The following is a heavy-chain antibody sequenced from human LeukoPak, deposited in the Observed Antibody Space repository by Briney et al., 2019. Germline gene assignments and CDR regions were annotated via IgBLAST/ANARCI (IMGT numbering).Heavy chain of an antibody. D-gene: IGHD3-22*01. CDR2: ISSSSSYI. V-gene: IGHV3-21*01. J-gene: IGHJ5*02. Sequence: GGSLRLSCAASGFTFSYYSMNWVRQAPGKGLERVSSISSSSSYIYYADSVKGRFTISRDNAKSSLYLQMNSLRAEDTAVYYCARTYDTSGYYSFWFDPWGQGTLVTVSS. CDR1: GFTFSYYS. CDR3: ARTYDTSGYYSFWFDP.